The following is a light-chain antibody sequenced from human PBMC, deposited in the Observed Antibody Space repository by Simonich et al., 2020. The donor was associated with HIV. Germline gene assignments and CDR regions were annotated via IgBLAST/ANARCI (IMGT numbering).Light chain of an antibody. V-gene: IGKV1-5*01. Sequence: DIQMTQSPSTLSASVGDRVTITCRASQSISTWLAWYQQKQGKPPKLLIYWASTRECCVPDRFSGIGSGTDFTLTISSLQAEDVAVYYCQQSYSTPLTFGGGTKVEIE. CDR1: QSISTW. J-gene: IGKJ4*01. CDR3: QQSYSTPLT. CDR2: WAS.